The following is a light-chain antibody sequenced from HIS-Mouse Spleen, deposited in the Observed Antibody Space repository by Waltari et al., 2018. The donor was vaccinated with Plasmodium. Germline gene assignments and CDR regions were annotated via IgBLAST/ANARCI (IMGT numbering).Light chain of an antibody. Sequence: HVLTVSPSASPSREASVKLSCTLSCGNSRQAIAWHQKQQEKGPRYLMKLNSDGSHSKGDGIPDRFSGSSSEAERYLTIASLQSEGEADYYCQTWGTGMGVFGGGTKLTVL. V-gene: IGLV4-69*01. CDR3: QTWGTGMGV. J-gene: IGLJ2*01. CDR1: CGNSRQA. CDR2: LNSDGSH.